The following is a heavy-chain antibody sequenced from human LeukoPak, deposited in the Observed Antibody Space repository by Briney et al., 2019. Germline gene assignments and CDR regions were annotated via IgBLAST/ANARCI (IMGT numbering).Heavy chain of an antibody. V-gene: IGHV3-7*05. CDR1: GFSCSIYW. CDR3: ARWVSGWDV. Sequence: GGSLRLSCAAPGFSCSIYWMSWVRQAPGKGLEWVASLKQDGSEKYYVDSVKGRFTISRDNAKNSLSLQMNSLRAEDTAVYYCARWVSGWDVWGQGTTVTVSS. CDR2: LKQDGSEK. J-gene: IGHJ6*02.